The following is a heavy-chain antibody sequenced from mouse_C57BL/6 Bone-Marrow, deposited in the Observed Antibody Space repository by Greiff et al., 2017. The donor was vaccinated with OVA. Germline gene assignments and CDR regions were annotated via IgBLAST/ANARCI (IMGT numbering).Heavy chain of an antibody. CDR2: IYPGSGST. J-gene: IGHJ3*01. D-gene: IGHD1-1*01. CDR1: GFTFTSYW. V-gene: IGHV1-55*01. Sequence: VQLQQPGAELVKPGASVKLSCKASGFTFTSYWITWVKQRPGQGLEWIGDIYPGSGSTNYNEKFKSKATLTVDKSSSTAYMQLSSLTSEDSAVYYSARSHYYCSSCPAWFADWGQGTLVTVSA. CDR3: ARSHYYCSSCPAWFAD.